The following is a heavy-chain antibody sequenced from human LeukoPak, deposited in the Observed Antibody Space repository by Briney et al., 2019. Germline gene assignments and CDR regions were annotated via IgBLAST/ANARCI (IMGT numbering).Heavy chain of an antibody. V-gene: IGHV3-23*01. CDR2: ISSTGGST. CDR1: GFTFSSYA. J-gene: IGHJ3*01. D-gene: IGHD3-3*01. Sequence: GGTLRLSCAASGFTFSSYAMTWVRQAPGKGLEWVSGISSTGGSTYYTDSVKGRFAISRDNSKNTVYLQMNGLRADDTAVYYCAKDRRFLEWKDAFDVWGQGTMVTVSS. CDR3: AKDRRFLEWKDAFDV.